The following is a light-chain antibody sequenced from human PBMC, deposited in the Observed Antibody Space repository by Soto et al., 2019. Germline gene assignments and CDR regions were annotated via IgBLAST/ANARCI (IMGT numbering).Light chain of an antibody. V-gene: IGKV1-12*01. Sequence: DIQMTQSPSSVSASVGDRLTITCRASRDISNSLAWYQQTPGKAPKLLLRGASSLHRGVPSRFSGGGAGTEFTLTISSLQPEDFATYYCQQSNNHPISFGQGTRLEIK. J-gene: IGKJ5*01. CDR1: RDISNS. CDR2: GAS. CDR3: QQSNNHPIS.